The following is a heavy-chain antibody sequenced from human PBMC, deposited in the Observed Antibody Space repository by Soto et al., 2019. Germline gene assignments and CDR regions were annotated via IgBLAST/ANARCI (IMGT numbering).Heavy chain of an antibody. CDR3: AKDTGAYDHYFDY. V-gene: IGHV3-9*01. CDR2: VSWNGGST. Sequence: EVQLVESGGGLVQPGRSLRLSCVASGFTFVEYGMHWVRQGPGKGLEWVSGVSWNGGSTGYADSVRGRFTISRDNARNSLYLQMNSLRAEDTALYYCAKDTGAYDHYFDYWGQGTHVTVSS. CDR1: GFTFVEYG. J-gene: IGHJ4*02. D-gene: IGHD3-22*01.